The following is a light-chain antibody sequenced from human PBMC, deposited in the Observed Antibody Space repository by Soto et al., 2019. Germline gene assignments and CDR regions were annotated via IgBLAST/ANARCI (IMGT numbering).Light chain of an antibody. V-gene: IGKV3-20*01. J-gene: IGKJ2*01. Sequence: IVLTQSPDTLYLSPGERATLSCRASQTVTSSHLAPYLAWHQHKPGQAPRLLIYGASSRATGITDRFSGSGSGPDFPLTISSLEPEDFAVYYCQQYGASPYTFGQGTRLEIK. CDR2: GAS. CDR1: QTVTSSHLAPY. CDR3: QQYGASPYT.